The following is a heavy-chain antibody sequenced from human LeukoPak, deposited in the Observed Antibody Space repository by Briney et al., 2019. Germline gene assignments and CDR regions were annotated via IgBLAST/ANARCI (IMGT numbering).Heavy chain of an antibody. V-gene: IGHV1-46*01. D-gene: IGHD5-18*01. CDR3: ARGDTATVNRGAFAY. Sequence: GASESLFYKACGYTFPSYYLHWVRQAPGQGLEWMGIINPSGGRTSYAQKFQGRLTTSRDTSTSTVYMELSSLRSEDTAVYYCARGDTATVNRGAFAYWG. CDR2: INPSGGRT. CDR1: GYTFPSYY. J-gene: IGHJ4*01.